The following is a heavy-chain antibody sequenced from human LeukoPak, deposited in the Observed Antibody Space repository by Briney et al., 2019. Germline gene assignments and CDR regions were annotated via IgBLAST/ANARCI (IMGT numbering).Heavy chain of an antibody. Sequence: AASVKVSCKASGGTFSSYAISWVRQAPGQGLEWMGRIIPIFGTANYAQKFQGRVTITTDKSTSTAYMELSRLRSEDTAVYCCARGGDGSGQFDYWGQGTLVTVSS. CDR1: GGTFSSYA. CDR3: ARGGDGSGQFDY. D-gene: IGHD6-25*01. J-gene: IGHJ4*02. V-gene: IGHV1-69*05. CDR2: IIPIFGTA.